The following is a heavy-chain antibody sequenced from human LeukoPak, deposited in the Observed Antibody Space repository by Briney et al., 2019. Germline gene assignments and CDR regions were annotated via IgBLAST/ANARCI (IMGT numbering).Heavy chain of an antibody. J-gene: IGHJ6*03. V-gene: IGHV1-69*13. CDR2: IIPIFGTA. Sequence: AASVKVSCKASGGTFSSYAISWVRQAPGQGLEWMGGIIPIFGTANYAQKFQGRVTITADESTSTAYMELSSLRSEDTAVYYCARDAVDYYIPRGHYYYYMDVWGKGTTVTVSS. D-gene: IGHD1-26*01. CDR1: GGTFSSYA. CDR3: ARDAVDYYIPRGHYYYYMDV.